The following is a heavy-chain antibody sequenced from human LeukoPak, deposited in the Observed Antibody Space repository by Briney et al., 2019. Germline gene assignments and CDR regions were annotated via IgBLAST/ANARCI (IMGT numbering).Heavy chain of an antibody. CDR1: GYTFTSYA. V-gene: IGHV7-4-1*02. Sequence: ASVKVSCKASGYTFTSYAMNWLRQAPGQGLEWMGWINTNTGNPTYAQGFTGRFVFSLDTSVSTAYLQISSLKAEDTAVYYCARDLDYGDYWAFDYWGQGTLVTVSS. CDR3: ARDLDYGDYWAFDY. J-gene: IGHJ4*02. D-gene: IGHD4-17*01. CDR2: INTNTGNP.